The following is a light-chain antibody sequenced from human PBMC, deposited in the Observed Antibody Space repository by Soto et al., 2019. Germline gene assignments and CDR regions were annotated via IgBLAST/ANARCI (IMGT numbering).Light chain of an antibody. V-gene: IGKV1-5*01. CDR3: QQYYDYPLT. CDR2: DAS. J-gene: IGKJ4*01. CDR1: QSVRSW. Sequence: DIQMTQSPSTLSASVGDRVTITCRASQSVRSWLAWYQQKPGKAPKILIYDASTLESGVPSRFSGSGSGTEFTLTISSLQPDDFATYYCQQYYDYPLTCGGGTKVE.